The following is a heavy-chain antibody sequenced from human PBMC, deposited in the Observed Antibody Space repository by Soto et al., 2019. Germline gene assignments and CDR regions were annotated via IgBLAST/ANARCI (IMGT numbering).Heavy chain of an antibody. D-gene: IGHD3-10*01. CDR2: ISDFGGST. CDR1: GFTFSNYA. J-gene: IGHJ6*02. V-gene: IGHV3-23*01. CDR3: AKSGIRGTYYYGMDV. Sequence: EVQLLESGGGFIQPGGSLRLSCAASGFTFSNYATNWVRQAPGKGLEWVSGISDFGGSTYYVDSVKGRFTISRDNSKNTLYLQMNSLRAEDTAVYYCAKSGIRGTYYYGMDVWGQGTTVTVSS.